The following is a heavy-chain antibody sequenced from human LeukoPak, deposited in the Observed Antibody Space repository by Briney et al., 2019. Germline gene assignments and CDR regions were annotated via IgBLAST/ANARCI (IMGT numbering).Heavy chain of an antibody. V-gene: IGHV5-10-1*01. CDR1: GYSFTSYW. D-gene: IGHD3-10*01. CDR3: ARLTMVRGVIIMAIDY. J-gene: IGHJ4*02. CDR2: IDPSDSYT. Sequence: GESLRISCKGSGYSFTSYWISWVRQMPGKGLEWMGRIDPSDSYTNYSPSFQGHVTFSADKSISTAYLQWSSLKASDTAMYYCARLTMVRGVIIMAIDYWGQGTLVTVSS.